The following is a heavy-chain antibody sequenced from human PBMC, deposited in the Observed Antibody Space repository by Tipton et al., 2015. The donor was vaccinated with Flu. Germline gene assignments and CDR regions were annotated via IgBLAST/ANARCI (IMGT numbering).Heavy chain of an antibody. Sequence: TLSLTCAVSGGSIRSDYFWGWIRQPPGKGLEWIATIHRSGSTKYNPSLKSRVTISVDTSKNQFYLEMRSVTAADMAVYYCARHTGDSVRGVIDYWGQGTLVTVSS. CDR2: IHRSGST. CDR3: ARHTGDSVRGVIDY. J-gene: IGHJ4*02. CDR1: GGSIRSDYF. D-gene: IGHD3-10*02. V-gene: IGHV4-38-2*01.